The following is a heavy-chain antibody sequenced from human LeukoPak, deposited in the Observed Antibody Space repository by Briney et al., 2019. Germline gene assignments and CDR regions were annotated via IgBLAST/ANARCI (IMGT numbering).Heavy chain of an antibody. CDR1: GYTFTRYT. D-gene: IGHD3-3*01. CDR2: ISAHNGNT. V-gene: IGHV1-18*01. Sequence: SSVKVSYKASGYTFTRYTISWVRQAPGQGLEWMGWISAHNGNTSYAQKLQGRVTMTTDTSTSTAYMELRSLRSDDTAVYFCVRITIFVDYFDYWGQGTLVTVSS. J-gene: IGHJ4*02. CDR3: VRITIFVDYFDY.